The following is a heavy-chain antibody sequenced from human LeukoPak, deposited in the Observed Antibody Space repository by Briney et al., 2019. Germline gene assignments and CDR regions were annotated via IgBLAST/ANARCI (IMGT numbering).Heavy chain of an antibody. D-gene: IGHD3-16*02. CDR2: ISGSGGST. V-gene: IGHV3-23*01. Sequence: GGSLRLSCAASGFTFSSYSMNWVRQAPGKGLEWVSAISGSGGSTYYADSVKGRFTISRDNSKNTLYLQMNSLRAEDTAVYYCAKDGAVITFGGVIVHDYWGQGTLVTVSS. CDR1: GFTFSSYS. CDR3: AKDGAVITFGGVIVHDY. J-gene: IGHJ4*02.